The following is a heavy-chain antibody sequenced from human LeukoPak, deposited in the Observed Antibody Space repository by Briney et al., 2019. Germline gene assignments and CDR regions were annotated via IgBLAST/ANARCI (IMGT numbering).Heavy chain of an antibody. J-gene: IGHJ4*02. D-gene: IGHD3-16*02. CDR1: GFNFGDAW. Sequence: GGSLRLSCAASGFNFGDAWMTWVRQAPGKGLEWVGHIKSKPSGGTADYGAPVKDRFTISRDDSKNTTYLQMSSLRTEDTAVYYCTKDLPVTGGGVIFYWGQGTLVTVSS. V-gene: IGHV3-15*01. CDR2: IKSKPSGGTA. CDR3: TKDLPVTGGGVIFY.